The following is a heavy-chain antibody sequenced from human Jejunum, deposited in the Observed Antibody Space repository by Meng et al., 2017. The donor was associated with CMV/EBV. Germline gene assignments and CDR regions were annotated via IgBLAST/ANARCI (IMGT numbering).Heavy chain of an antibody. CDR3: VKDKGRTALDY. CDR1: GISFSNSG. Sequence: QVQRGGSGGGVVQPGGSLRLSCVTSGISFSNSGMHWVRQAPGKGLEWVVFIRNDGSEIYYVDSVKGRFTISRDNSKNTVYLQMDSLRVEDTGIYYCVKDKGRTALDYWGQGSLVTVSS. D-gene: IGHD3-10*01. CDR2: IRNDGSEI. J-gene: IGHJ4*02. V-gene: IGHV3-30*02.